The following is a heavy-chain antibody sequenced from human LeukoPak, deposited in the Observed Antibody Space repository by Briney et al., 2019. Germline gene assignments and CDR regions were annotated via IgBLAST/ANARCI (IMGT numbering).Heavy chain of an antibody. CDR3: AKSQLLWFGEDFDY. CDR2: ISGSGGST. Sequence: PGGSLRLSCAASGFTFSSYAMGWVRQAPGKGLEWVSAISGSGGSTYYADSVKGRFTISRDNSKNTLYLQMNSLRAEDTAVYYCAKSQLLWFGEDFDYWGQGTLVTVSS. D-gene: IGHD3-10*01. J-gene: IGHJ4*02. CDR1: GFTFSSYA. V-gene: IGHV3-23*01.